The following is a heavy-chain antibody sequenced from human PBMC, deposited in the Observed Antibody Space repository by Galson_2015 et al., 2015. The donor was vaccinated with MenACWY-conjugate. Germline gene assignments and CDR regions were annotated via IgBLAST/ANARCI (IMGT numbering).Heavy chain of an antibody. V-gene: IGHV3-74*01. J-gene: IGHJ4*02. CDR1: GFTLSSHW. CDR3: GRGHIYGSSRATYIDY. D-gene: IGHD3-10*01. Sequence: SLRLSCAASGFTLSSHWIHWVRQAPGGGLVWVSRINEDGRSTSYAASVKGRFTISRDNAKNTLYLQMNNLRAEDTAVYYCGRGHIYGSSRATYIDYWGQGALVTVSS. CDR2: INEDGRST.